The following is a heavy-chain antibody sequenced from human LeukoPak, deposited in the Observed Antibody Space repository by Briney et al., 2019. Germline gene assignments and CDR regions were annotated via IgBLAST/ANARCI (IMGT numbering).Heavy chain of an antibody. D-gene: IGHD1-7*01. CDR2: IYWNDDK. CDR1: GFSLRTSGVG. J-gene: IGHJ4*02. V-gene: IGHV2-5*01. CDR3: AHSPEDWNYGDYFDY. Sequence: SGPTLVKPTQPLTLTCTFSGFSLRTSGVGVGWIRQPPGKALEWLALIYWNDDKRYSPSLKSRLTITKDTSKNQVVLTMTNMDPVDTATYYCAHSPEDWNYGDYFDYWGQGTLVTVSS.